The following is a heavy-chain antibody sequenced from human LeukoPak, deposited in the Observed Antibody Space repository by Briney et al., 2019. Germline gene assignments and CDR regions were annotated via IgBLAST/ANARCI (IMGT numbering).Heavy chain of an antibody. J-gene: IGHJ5*02. CDR1: GFTFSSYS. V-gene: IGHV3-21*01. Sequence: PGGSLRLSCAASGFTFSSYSMNWVGQAPGKGLEWVSSISSSSSYIYYADSVKGRFTISRDNAKTSLYLQMNSLRAEDTAVYYCASAPPMARNWFDPWGQGTLVTVSS. D-gene: IGHD3-10*01. CDR3: ASAPPMARNWFDP. CDR2: ISSSSSYI.